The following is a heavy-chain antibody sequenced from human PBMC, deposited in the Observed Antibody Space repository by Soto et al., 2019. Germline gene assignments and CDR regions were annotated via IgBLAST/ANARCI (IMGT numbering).Heavy chain of an antibody. CDR3: ARAVYCTTANCWDDFHYFNIDV. CDR1: GDSINNTYW. J-gene: IGHJ6*02. Sequence: QVQLQQSGPGLVKPSGTLSLTCFVSGDSINNTYWWSWVRQAPEKGLEWSGGIYHSGGRSYMPPLRAGISLSVAPSKSQFSLKLTSVTAADTAVYYCARAVYCTTANCWDDFHYFNIDVWGQGTAVAVSS. CDR2: IYHSGGR. D-gene: IGHD2-2*01. V-gene: IGHV4-4*02.